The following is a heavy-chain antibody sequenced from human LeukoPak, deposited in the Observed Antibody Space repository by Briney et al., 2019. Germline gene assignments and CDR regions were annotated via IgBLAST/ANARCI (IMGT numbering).Heavy chain of an antibody. CDR2: IYYSGST. J-gene: IGHJ6*03. Sequence: SETLSLTCTVSGGSISSGDYYWSWIRQPPGKGLEWIGYIYYSGSTYYNPSLKSRVTISVDTPKNQFSLKLSSVTAADTAVYYCARDPGRNYYYYYMDVWGKGTTVTVSS. V-gene: IGHV4-30-4*08. CDR1: GGSISSGDYY. CDR3: ARDPGRNYYYYYMDV.